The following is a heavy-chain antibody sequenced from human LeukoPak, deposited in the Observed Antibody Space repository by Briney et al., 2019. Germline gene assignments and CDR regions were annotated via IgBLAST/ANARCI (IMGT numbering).Heavy chain of an antibody. Sequence: PGGSLSLSWAASGFTVCSNYMSWVRQPPGKGLEWIGSIYYGGGTYYSPSLKSRVTVSINMSKNQFSLKLRSVTVADTAVYYCVRGSELMDAFDIWGQGTMVTVS. V-gene: IGHV4-39*07. CDR2: IYYGGGT. CDR1: GFTVCSNY. CDR3: VRGSELMDAFDI. D-gene: IGHD3-10*01. J-gene: IGHJ3*02.